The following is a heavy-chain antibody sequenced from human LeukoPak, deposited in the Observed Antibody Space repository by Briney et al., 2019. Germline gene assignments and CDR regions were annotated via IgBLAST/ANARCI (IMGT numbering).Heavy chain of an antibody. CDR3: ARDFRDCSGGRCYSSVDY. CDR2: INPSGGST. D-gene: IGHD2-15*01. J-gene: IGHJ4*02. V-gene: IGHV1-46*01. Sequence: GASVKVSCKASGYTFTSYYMHWVRQAPGQGLEWMGIINPSGGSTSYAQKFQGRVTMTRDTSTSTVYMELSSLRAEDTAVYYCARDFRDCSGGRCYSSVDYWGQGTLVTVSS. CDR1: GYTFTSYY.